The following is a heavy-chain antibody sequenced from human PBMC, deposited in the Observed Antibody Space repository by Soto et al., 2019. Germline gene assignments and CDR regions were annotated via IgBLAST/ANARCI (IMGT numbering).Heavy chain of an antibody. V-gene: IGHV3-23*01. CDR3: AKATATGGGAFDI. D-gene: IGHD2-8*02. CDR1: GFTFSSYA. J-gene: IGHJ3*02. Sequence: GGSLRLSCAASGFTFSSYAMSWVRQAPGKGLEWVSAISGSGGSTYYADSVKGRFTISRDRSKNTVYLQMNSLTAGDTAVYYCAKATATGGGAFDICGQGXMVTV. CDR2: ISGSGGST.